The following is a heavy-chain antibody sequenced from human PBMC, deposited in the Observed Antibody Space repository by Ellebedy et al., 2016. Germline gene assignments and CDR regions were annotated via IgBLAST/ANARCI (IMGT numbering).Heavy chain of an antibody. V-gene: IGHV3-21*01. CDR2: IVFSGTAT. CDR3: ARDGSEWSRDY. J-gene: IGHJ4*02. Sequence: GGSLRLXXAAFGFTFNIAGMTWVRQAPGKGLEWVATIVFSGTATYYSDSVKGRFIISRDNAKNSLFLQMNSLRVEDTAVYYCARDGSEWSRDYWGQGTLVTVSS. D-gene: IGHD3-3*01. CDR1: GFTFNIAG.